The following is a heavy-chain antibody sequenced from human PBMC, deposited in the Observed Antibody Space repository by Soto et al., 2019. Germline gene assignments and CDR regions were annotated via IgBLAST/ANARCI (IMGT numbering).Heavy chain of an antibody. CDR3: AWAGRGHHSYYYVSSGYYGGNWFDP. Sequence: QVQLVQSGAEVKKPGSSVKVSCKASGGTFSSYAISWVRQAPGQGLEWMGGIIPIFGTANYAQKFQGRVTITADESTGTAYMELSSLRSEDTAVYYCAWAGRGHHSYYYVSSGYYGGNWFDPWGQGTLVTVSS. V-gene: IGHV1-69*01. CDR1: GGTFSSYA. D-gene: IGHD3-22*01. J-gene: IGHJ5*02. CDR2: IIPIFGTA.